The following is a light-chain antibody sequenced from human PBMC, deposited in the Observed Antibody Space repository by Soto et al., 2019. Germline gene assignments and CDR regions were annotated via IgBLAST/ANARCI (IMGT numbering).Light chain of an antibody. Sequence: EIVLTQSPGTLSLSPGERATLSCRASQRVSSSYLAWYQQKPGQAPRLLIYGASSRATGIPDRFSGSGSGTDFTLTISRLEPEDIAVYYCQQYGSSPKTFGQGTKVEIK. V-gene: IGKV3-20*01. CDR2: GAS. CDR1: QRVSSSY. CDR3: QQYGSSPKT. J-gene: IGKJ1*01.